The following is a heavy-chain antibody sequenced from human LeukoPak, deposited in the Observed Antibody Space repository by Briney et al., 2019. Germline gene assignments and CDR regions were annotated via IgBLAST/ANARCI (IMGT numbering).Heavy chain of an antibody. CDR2: AFYSGST. V-gene: IGHV4-39*07. D-gene: IGHD5-18*01. CDR3: ARVGGTAMVNNWIDP. CDR1: GGSISSSSYY. Sequence: SETLSLTCTVSGGSISSSSYYWGWIRQPPGKGLEWIGNAFYSGSTYYNPSLKSRVTISVDTSKNQFSLKLSSVTAADTAVYYCARVGGTAMVNNWIDPWGQGTLVTVSS. J-gene: IGHJ5*02.